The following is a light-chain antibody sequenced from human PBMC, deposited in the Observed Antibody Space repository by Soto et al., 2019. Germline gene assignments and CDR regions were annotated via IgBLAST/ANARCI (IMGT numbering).Light chain of an antibody. CDR1: SSDIGGYDY. J-gene: IGLJ1*01. Sequence: QSVLTQPASLSGSPGQSITISCTGTSSDIGGYDYVSWYQQYPGKAPKLLIYEVSKRPSGVPDRFSGSKTGNTASLTVSGLQADDEADYYCTSYAGDNNYLFGTGTKVTVL. CDR2: EVS. V-gene: IGLV2-8*01. CDR3: TSYAGDNNYL.